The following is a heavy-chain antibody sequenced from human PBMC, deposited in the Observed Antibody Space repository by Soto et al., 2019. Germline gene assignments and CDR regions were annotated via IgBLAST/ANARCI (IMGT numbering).Heavy chain of an antibody. CDR1: SYTFTSYY. CDR3: ARDQNGSSWGDYYYGMDV. V-gene: IGHV1-46*01. J-gene: IGHJ6*02. CDR2: INPSGGST. Sequence: SAKVSLKASSYTFTSYYMHWVRQAPGQGREGMGIINPSGGSTSYEQKFQGRVTMTRDTSTSTVYMELSSLRSEDTAVYYCARDQNGSSWGDYYYGMDVWGQGTTVTVSS. D-gene: IGHD6-13*01.